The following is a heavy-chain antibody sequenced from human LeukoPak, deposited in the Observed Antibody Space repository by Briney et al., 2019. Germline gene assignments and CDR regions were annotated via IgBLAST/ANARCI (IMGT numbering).Heavy chain of an antibody. CDR3: AKDIHYYGSDNYDQGPAYYYMDV. J-gene: IGHJ6*03. CDR2: ISGSGLST. V-gene: IGHV3-23*01. Sequence: PGGSLRLSCAASGFTFNTYSLNWVRQAPGKGLEWVSVISGSGLSTYYADSVKGRFTISRDNSKNTLYLQMNSLRAEDTAVYYCAKDIHYYGSDNYDQGPAYYYMDVWGKGTTVTVSS. CDR1: GFTFNTYS. D-gene: IGHD3-10*01.